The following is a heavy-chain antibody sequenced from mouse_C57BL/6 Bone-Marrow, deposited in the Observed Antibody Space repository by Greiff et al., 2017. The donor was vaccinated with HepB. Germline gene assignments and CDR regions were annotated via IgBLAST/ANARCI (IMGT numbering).Heavy chain of an antibody. CDR3: ARWGRLTAVGAPYYFDD. D-gene: IGHD1-1*01. CDR1: GYTFTGHT. CDR2: IYPRDGST. J-gene: IGHJ2*01. Sequence: VQLQQPDAELVKPGASVKISCKVSGYTFTGHTIHWMKQRPEQGLEWIGYIYPRDGSTKYNEKFKGKATLTADKSSSTAYMQLNSLTSEDSAVYVCARWGRLTAVGAPYYFDDWGQGTTLTVSS. V-gene: IGHV1-78*01.